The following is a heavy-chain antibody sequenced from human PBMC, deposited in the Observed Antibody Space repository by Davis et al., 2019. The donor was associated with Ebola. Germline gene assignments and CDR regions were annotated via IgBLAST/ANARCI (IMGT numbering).Heavy chain of an antibody. CDR1: GGSFSDYY. D-gene: IGHD3-9*01. J-gene: IGHJ4*02. CDR3: ARVDYDILTGYYDY. CDR2: INHSGST. V-gene: IGHV4-34*01. Sequence: MPSETLSLTCAVYGGSFSDYYWSWIRQPPGRGLEWIAEINHSGSTKYNPSLKSRVTISVDTSKKQFSLKLSSVTAADTAVYYCARVDYDILTGYYDYWGQGTLVTVSS.